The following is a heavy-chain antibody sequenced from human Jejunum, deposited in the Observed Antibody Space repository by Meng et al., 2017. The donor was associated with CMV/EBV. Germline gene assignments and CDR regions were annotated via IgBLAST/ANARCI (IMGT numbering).Heavy chain of an antibody. CDR1: GLSSISSGVG. CDR2: IYWDDDK. Sequence: QITWKESGPTLLKPTQTLTLTCAFAGLSSISSGVGVGWIRQPPGKALEWLALIYWDDDKRYSPSLRSRLTITKDTSKNEVVLTMTNMDPVDTGTYYCAHFVGGYYPSRPDYWGQGTLVTVSS. V-gene: IGHV2-5*02. D-gene: IGHD1-26*01. CDR3: AHFVGGYYPSRPDY. J-gene: IGHJ4*02.